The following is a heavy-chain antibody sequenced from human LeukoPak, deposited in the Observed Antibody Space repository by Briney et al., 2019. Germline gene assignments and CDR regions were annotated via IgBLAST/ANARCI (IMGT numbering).Heavy chain of an antibody. CDR2: INPSGGST. J-gene: IGHJ5*02. V-gene: IGHV1-46*01. CDR1: GYTFTSYY. CDR3: ARSVAGYSSEGNWFDP. Sequence: ASVKVSCKASGYTFTSYYMHWVRQAPGQGLEWMGIINPSGGSTSYAQKFQGRVTMTRDTSTSTVYMELSSLRSEDTAVYYCARSVAGYSSEGNWFDPWGQGTLVTVS. D-gene: IGHD6-19*01.